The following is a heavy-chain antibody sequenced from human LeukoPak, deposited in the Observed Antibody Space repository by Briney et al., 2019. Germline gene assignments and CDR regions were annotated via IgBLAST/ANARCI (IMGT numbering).Heavy chain of an antibody. CDR1: GFTFSSYW. V-gene: IGHV3-74*01. J-gene: IGHJ4*02. CDR3: ARWYSGSYRVDY. Sequence: AGGSLRLSCAASGFTFSSYWMSWVRQAPGKGLVWVSRINSDGSSTSYADSVKGRFTISRDNAKNTLYLQMNSLRAEDTAVYYCARWYSGSYRVDYWGQGTLVTVSS. CDR2: INSDGSST. D-gene: IGHD1-26*01.